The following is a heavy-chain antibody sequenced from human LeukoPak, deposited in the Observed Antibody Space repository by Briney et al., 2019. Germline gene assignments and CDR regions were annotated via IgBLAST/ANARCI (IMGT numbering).Heavy chain of an antibody. Sequence: SETLSLTCTVSGGSITSYYWSWIRQPPGKGLEWIGYIYYSGSTNYDPSLKSRLTISLDASKNQFSLKLSSVTATDTAVYYCASLTTVTQGYFDSWGQGTLVTVSS. CDR3: ASLTTVTQGYFDS. J-gene: IGHJ4*02. CDR1: GGSITSYY. V-gene: IGHV4-59*08. D-gene: IGHD4-17*01. CDR2: IYYSGST.